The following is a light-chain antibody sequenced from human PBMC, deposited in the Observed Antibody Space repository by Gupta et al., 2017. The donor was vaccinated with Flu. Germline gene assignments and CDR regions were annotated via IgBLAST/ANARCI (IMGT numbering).Light chain of an antibody. CDR1: QSVSSSY. Sequence: GTLSLSPGERTTLSGRASQSVSSSYLAWYQQKPGQAPRLLIYGASSRSTGIPDRFSGSGSGTGFTLTISRLEPEDFAVYYCQQYGSSPYTFGQGTKLEIQ. V-gene: IGKV3-20*01. CDR3: QQYGSSPYT. J-gene: IGKJ2*01. CDR2: GAS.